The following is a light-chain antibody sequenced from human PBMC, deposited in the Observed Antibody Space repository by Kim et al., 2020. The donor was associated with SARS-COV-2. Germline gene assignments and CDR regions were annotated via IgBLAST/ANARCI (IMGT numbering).Light chain of an antibody. V-gene: IGKV1D-12*01. CDR3: QQANTFPIT. CDR1: QGINNW. CDR2: AAS. J-gene: IGKJ5*01. Sequence: ACVGDRGTITWRARQGINNWLAWYQQKLGKAPKLLIYAASNLQSGVSSRFSGSGSGTDFTLTITSLRPEDSATYYCQQANTFPITFGQGTRLEIK.